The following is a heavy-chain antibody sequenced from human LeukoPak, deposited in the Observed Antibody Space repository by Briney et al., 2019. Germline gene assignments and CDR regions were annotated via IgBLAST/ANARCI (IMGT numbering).Heavy chain of an antibody. V-gene: IGHV3-23*01. Sequence: TGGSLRLSCAASGFTFNSYGMSWVRQAPGKVLEWVSAISGSGGSTYYADSVKGRFTISRDNSKNTLYLQMNSLRAEDTAVYYCAKDFSSSWYTSYYYFDYWGQGTLVTVSS. CDR3: AKDFSSSWYTSYYYFDY. CDR1: GFTFNSYG. J-gene: IGHJ4*02. D-gene: IGHD6-13*01. CDR2: ISGSGGST.